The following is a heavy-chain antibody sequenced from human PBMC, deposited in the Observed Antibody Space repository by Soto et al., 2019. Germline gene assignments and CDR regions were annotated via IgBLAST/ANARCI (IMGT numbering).Heavy chain of an antibody. J-gene: IGHJ6*02. CDR3: AGPGVTTRAGMDA. Sequence: PSETLSLTCSVSGGSISSHFWSWIRQSPGKGLEWIGYVNYNGNNNYSPSLESRVTISIDTSKNQLSLKLRSVTAADTAVYYCAGPGVTTRAGMDAWGQGTAVTVSS. V-gene: IGHV4-59*08. D-gene: IGHD4-17*01. CDR1: GGSISSHF. CDR2: VNYNGNN.